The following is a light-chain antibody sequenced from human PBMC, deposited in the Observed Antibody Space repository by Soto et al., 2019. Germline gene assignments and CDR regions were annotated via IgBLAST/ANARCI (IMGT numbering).Light chain of an antibody. V-gene: IGKV3-20*01. Sequence: EIMMPQSPATLSVYPGERATLSCRASQSVSSSYLAWYQQKPGQAPRLLIYGASSRATGIPDRFSGSGSGTEFTLTISRLETEDFAVYYCQQSGNSFGQGTKVDIK. J-gene: IGKJ1*01. CDR2: GAS. CDR1: QSVSSSY. CDR3: QQSGNS.